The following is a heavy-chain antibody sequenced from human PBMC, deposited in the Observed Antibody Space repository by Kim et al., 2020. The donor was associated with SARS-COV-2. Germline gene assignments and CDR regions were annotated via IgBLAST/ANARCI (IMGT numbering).Heavy chain of an antibody. D-gene: IGHD2-2*02. Sequence: ETGDYAAPVKGRFTISRDDPKNTVFLQTSSLRSEDTAVYYCTQGIGYSMNVWGQGTTVTVSS. CDR3: TQGIGYSMNV. CDR2: ETG. J-gene: IGHJ6*02. V-gene: IGHV3-15*01.